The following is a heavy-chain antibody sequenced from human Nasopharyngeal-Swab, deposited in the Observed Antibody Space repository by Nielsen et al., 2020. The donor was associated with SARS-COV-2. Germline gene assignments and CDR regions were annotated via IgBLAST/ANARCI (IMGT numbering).Heavy chain of an antibody. J-gene: IGHJ4*02. D-gene: IGHD3-3*01. Sequence: PEPLSLTCAVSGGSFSSYYWSWIRQPPGKGLEWIGEINHSGSTNYNPSPKTRVTISVDTSKKQFSLKLSSVTAADTAVYYCARGARMVTIFGVVIRGTFDYWGQGTLVTVSS. CDR2: INHSGST. CDR1: GGSFSSYY. V-gene: IGHV4-34*01. CDR3: ARGARMVTIFGVVIRGTFDY.